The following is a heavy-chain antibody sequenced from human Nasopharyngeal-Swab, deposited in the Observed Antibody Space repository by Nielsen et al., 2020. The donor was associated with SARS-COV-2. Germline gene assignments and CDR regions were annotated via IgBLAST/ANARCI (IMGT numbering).Heavy chain of an antibody. Sequence: VRQAPGKGLERVSAISGSGGSTYYADSVKGRFTISRDNSKNTLYLQMNSLRAEDTAVYYCAKDGVVVPAAIGYNWLDPWGQGTLVTVSS. D-gene: IGHD2-2*02. V-gene: IGHV3-23*01. CDR2: ISGSGGST. J-gene: IGHJ5*02. CDR3: AKDGVVVPAAIGYNWLDP.